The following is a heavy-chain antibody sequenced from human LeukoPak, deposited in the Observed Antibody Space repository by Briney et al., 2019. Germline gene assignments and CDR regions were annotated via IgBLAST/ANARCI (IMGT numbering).Heavy chain of an antibody. V-gene: IGHV3-7*01. D-gene: IGHD1-1*01. J-gene: IGHJ4*02. Sequence: PGGSLRLSSEASGFGFSSYWMSWVRQAPGRGLEWVANIKQDGSEKNYVDSVKGRFTISRDNGNNLLYLQMNGLRDEDTAVYYCARVEPTASNDYWGQGTLVTVSS. CDR2: IKQDGSEK. CDR3: ARVEPTASNDY. CDR1: GFGFSSYW.